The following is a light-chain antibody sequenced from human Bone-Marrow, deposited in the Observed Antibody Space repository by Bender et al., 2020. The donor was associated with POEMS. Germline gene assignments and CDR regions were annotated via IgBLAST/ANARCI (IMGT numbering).Light chain of an antibody. V-gene: IGLV1-47*01. CDR3: AAWDDSLSGVI. CDR2: MNN. J-gene: IGLJ2*01. Sequence: QSVLTQPPSASGTPGQRVTISCSGSNSNIGRNYVYWYQQVPGTAPKVVVYMNNRRPSGVPDRFSGSNSGTSASLAISGLRSEDEADYYCAAWDDSLSGVIFGGGTKLTVL. CDR1: NSNIGRNY.